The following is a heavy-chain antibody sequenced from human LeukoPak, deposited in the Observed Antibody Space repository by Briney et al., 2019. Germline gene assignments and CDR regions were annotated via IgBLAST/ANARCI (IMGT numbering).Heavy chain of an antibody. J-gene: IGHJ4*02. V-gene: IGHV3-23*01. CDR1: GFTFSIHA. D-gene: IGHD2-2*02. Sequence: RSGGSLRLSCATSGFTFSIHAMSWVRQAPGKGLEWVSVISGSGGTTYYADSVKGRFTISRDNSKNTLYLQMNSLRAEDTAVYYCAKDPPIVVVPAAINPSNFDYWGQGTLVTVSS. CDR3: AKDPPIVVVPAAINPSNFDY. CDR2: ISGSGGTT.